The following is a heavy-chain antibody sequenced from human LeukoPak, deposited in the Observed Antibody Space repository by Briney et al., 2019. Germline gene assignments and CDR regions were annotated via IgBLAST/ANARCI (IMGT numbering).Heavy chain of an antibody. J-gene: IGHJ4*02. CDR1: GFTVSSNY. CDR2: IYSGGST. V-gene: IGHV3-53*01. D-gene: IGHD2-15*01. CDR3: ARDGYPGNGLQWNN. Sequence: GGSLRLSCAASGFTVSSNYMSWVRQAPGKGLEWVSVIYSGGSTYYADSVKGRFTISRDNSKNTLYLQMNSLRAEDTAVYYCARDGYPGNGLQWNNWGQGTLVTVSS.